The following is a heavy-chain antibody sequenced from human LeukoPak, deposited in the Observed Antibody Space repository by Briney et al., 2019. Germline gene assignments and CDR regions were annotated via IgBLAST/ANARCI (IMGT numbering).Heavy chain of an antibody. CDR3: ARDYRRYYYYYYGMDV. Sequence: ASVKVSCKVSGYTLTELSMHWVRQAPGKGLEWMGGFDPEDGETIYAQKFQGRVTMTEDTSTDTAYMELSSLRPEDTAVYYCARDYRRYYYYYYGMDVWGQGTTVTVSS. V-gene: IGHV1-24*01. CDR1: GYTLTELS. CDR2: FDPEDGET. J-gene: IGHJ6*02.